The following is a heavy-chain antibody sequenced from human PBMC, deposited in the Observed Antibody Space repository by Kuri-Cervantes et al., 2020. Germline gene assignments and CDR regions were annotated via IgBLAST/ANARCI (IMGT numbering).Heavy chain of an antibody. J-gene: IGHJ6*02. Sequence: SLKISCAASGFTFDDYAMHWVRQAPGKGLEWISGISWNSGSIGYADSVKGRFTISRDNSKNTLYLQMNSLRAEDTAVYYCASNSDCSGGSCYSGYYYYGMDVWGQGTTVTVSS. CDR2: ISWNSGSI. CDR3: ASNSDCSGGSCYSGYYYYGMDV. D-gene: IGHD2-15*01. CDR1: GFTFDDYA. V-gene: IGHV3-9*01.